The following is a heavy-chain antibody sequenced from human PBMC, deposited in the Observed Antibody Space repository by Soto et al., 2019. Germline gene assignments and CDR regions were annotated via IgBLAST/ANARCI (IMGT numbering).Heavy chain of an antibody. J-gene: IGHJ5*02. D-gene: IGHD2-8*01. V-gene: IGHV1-69*13. CDR3: ARGRVRLYPTPNWFDP. CDR2: IIPIFGTA. CDR1: GYTFTIYG. Sequence: GASVKVSCKASGYTFTIYGISGVLQSPLQGLEWMGWIIPIFGTANYAQKFQGRVTITADESTSTAYMELSSLRSEDTAVYYCARGRVRLYPTPNWFDPWGQGTLVTVSS.